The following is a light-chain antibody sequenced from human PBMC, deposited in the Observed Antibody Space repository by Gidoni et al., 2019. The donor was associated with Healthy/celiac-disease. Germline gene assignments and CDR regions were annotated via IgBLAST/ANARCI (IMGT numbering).Light chain of an antibody. J-gene: IGKJ5*01. CDR1: QGISSA. V-gene: IGKV1-13*02. CDR2: DAS. Sequence: AIQLTQSPSSLSASVGDRVTLTCRASQGISSALAWYQQKPGKAPKLLIYDASSLESGVPSRFSGSGSRTDFTLTISSLQTEDFATYYCQQFNSYPQRPITFGQGTRLEIK. CDR3: QQFNSYPQRPIT.